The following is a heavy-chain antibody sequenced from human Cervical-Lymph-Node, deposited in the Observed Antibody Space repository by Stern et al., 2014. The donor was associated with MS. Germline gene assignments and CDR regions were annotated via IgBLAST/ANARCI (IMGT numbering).Heavy chain of an antibody. CDR2: ISTGSTTK. CDR3: ATRRLNSGGTAPFDN. V-gene: IGHV3-11*01. Sequence: QVQLVQSGGDLVKPGGSLRLSCSASGFTFSAYYMSWIRQAPGKGLEWVSYISTGSTTKYYADSVKGRFTISRDNGKNSLFLQMNSLRADDTAVYYCATRRLNSGGTAPFDNWGQGTLVTVSS. CDR1: GFTFSAYY. D-gene: IGHD1-26*01. J-gene: IGHJ4*02.